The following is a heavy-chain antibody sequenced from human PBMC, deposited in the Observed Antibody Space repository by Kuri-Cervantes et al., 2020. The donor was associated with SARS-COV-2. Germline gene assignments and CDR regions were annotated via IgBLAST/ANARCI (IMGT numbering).Heavy chain of an antibody. CDR3: AKDIRNRFLEGQGFDY. V-gene: IGHV3-7*03. D-gene: IGHD3-3*01. J-gene: IGHJ4*02. Sequence: GESLKISCAASGFTFSSYWMSWVRQAPGKGLEWVANIKQDGSEKYYVDSVKGRFTISRDNAKNSLYLQMNSLRAEDTALYYCAKDIRNRFLEGQGFDYWGQGTLVTVSS. CDR2: IKQDGSEK. CDR1: GFTFSSYW.